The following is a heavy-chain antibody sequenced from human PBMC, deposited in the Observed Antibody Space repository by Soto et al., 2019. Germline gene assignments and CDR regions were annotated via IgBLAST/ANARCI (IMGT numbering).Heavy chain of an antibody. CDR3: ANLHPSIAANY. J-gene: IGHJ4*02. V-gene: IGHV4-31*03. D-gene: IGHD6-13*01. CDR2: IYYSGST. CDR1: GGSISSGGYY. Sequence: SETLSLTCTVSGGSISSGGYYWSWIRQHPGKGLEWIGYIYYSGSTYYNPSLKSRVTISVDTSKNQFSLKLSSVTAEDTAVYFCANLHPSIAANYWGQGTLVTVSS.